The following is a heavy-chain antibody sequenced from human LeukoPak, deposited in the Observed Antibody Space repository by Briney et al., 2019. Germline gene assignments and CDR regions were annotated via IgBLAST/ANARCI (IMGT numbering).Heavy chain of an antibody. Sequence: SETLSLTCTVSGGSISSGDYYWSWIRQPAGKGLEWIGRIYTSGSTNYNPSLKSRVTISVDTSKNQFSLKLSSVTAADTAVYYCARSCSSTSCYTGAYYYYMDVWGKGTTVTVSS. CDR2: IYTSGST. D-gene: IGHD2-2*02. J-gene: IGHJ6*03. V-gene: IGHV4-61*02. CDR3: ARSCSSTSCYTGAYYYYMDV. CDR1: GGSISSGDYY.